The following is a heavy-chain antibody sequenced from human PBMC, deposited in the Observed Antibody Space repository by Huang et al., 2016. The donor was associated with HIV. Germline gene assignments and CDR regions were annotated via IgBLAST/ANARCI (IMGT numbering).Heavy chain of an antibody. CDR2: ISADNGDT. D-gene: IGHD2-2*01. J-gene: IGHJ5*01. Sequence: ASVRVSCNTSEKSFNKSAFSWVRQAPGQGLEWMGWISADNGDTIYAQTFQGRVTMTTDTSTRTAYLDLRSLTSDDTAVYYCASPNPSSSNCWGLDSWGQGTLVTVSS. V-gene: IGHV1-18*01. CDR1: EKSFNKSA. CDR3: ASPNPSSSNCWGLDS.